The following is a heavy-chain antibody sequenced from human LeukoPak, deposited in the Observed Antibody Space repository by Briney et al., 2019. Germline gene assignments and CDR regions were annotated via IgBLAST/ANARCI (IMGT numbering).Heavy chain of an antibody. CDR3: ARDLWFGELSFDY. J-gene: IGHJ4*02. CDR2: ISAYNGNT. D-gene: IGHD3-10*01. Sequence: ASVKVSCKASGYTFTGYYMHWVRQAPGQGLEWMGWISAYNGNTNYAQKLQGRVTMTTDTSTSTAYMELRSLRSDDTAVYYCARDLWFGELSFDYWGQGTLVTVSS. CDR1: GYTFTGYY. V-gene: IGHV1-18*04.